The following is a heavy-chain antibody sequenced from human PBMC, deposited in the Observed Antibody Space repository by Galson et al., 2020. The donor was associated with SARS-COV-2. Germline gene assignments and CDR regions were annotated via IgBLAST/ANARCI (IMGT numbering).Heavy chain of an antibody. J-gene: IGHJ4*02. CDR1: GGSISSYY. V-gene: IGHV4-59*01. D-gene: IGHD3-22*01. Sequence: SETLSLTCTVSGGSISSYYWSWIRQPPGKGLEWIGYIYYSGSTNYNPSLKSRVTISVDTSKNQFSLKLSSVTAADTAVYYCARFKNKTRGSSGYELDYWGQGTLVTVSS. CDR2: IYYSGST. CDR3: ARFKNKTRGSSGYELDY.